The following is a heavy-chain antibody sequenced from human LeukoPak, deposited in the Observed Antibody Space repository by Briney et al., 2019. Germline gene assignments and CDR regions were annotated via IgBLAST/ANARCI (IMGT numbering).Heavy chain of an antibody. CDR3: ARPYYYDSRIDP. J-gene: IGHJ5*02. V-gene: IGHV4-30-4*01. D-gene: IGHD3-22*01. CDR2: MYYSGST. CDR1: GGSISSGDYY. Sequence: SQTLSLTCTVSGGSISSGDYYWSWIRQPPGKGLEWIAYMYYSGSTYYNPSLKSRVTMSADTSKNKLSLKLSSVTAADTAVYYCARPYYYDSRIDPWGQGILVTVSS.